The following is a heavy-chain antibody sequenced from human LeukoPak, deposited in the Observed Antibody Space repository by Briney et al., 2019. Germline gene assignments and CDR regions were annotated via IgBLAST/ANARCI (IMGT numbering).Heavy chain of an antibody. CDR3: AREVVVVWRDAFNI. V-gene: IGHV4-59*01. J-gene: IGHJ3*02. CDR2: IYYSGST. CDR1: GGSISSYY. D-gene: IGHD2-15*01. Sequence: SETLSLTCTVSGGSISSYYWSWIRQPPGKGLEWIGYIYYSGSTNYNPSLKSRVTISVDTSKNQFSLKLSSVTAADTAVYYCAREVVVVWRDAFNIWGQGTMVTVSS.